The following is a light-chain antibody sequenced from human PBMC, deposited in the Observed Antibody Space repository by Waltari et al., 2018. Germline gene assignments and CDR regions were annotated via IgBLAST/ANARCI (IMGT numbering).Light chain of an antibody. CDR2: WAS. V-gene: IGKV4-1*01. Sequence: VMTQSPDSLAVSLAERAPINRKSSTCVLYSSNNKNYLSWYQQKPGQPPKLLIYWASTQESGVPDRFSGRGSGTDFTLTISSLRAEDVAVYYCQQYYSTPHTFGPGTKVDIK. CDR1: TCVLYSSNNKNY. J-gene: IGKJ3*01. CDR3: QQYYSTPHT.